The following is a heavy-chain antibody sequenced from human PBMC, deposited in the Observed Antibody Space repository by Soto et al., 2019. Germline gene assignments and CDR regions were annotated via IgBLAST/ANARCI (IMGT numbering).Heavy chain of an antibody. D-gene: IGHD6-13*01. CDR1: GGSFSGYY. V-gene: IGHV4-34*01. CDR3: ARGRFIAAADYFDY. J-gene: IGHJ4*02. Sequence: SETLSLTCAVYGGSFSGYYWSWIRQPPGKGLEWIGEINHSGSTNYNPSLKSRVTISVDTSKNQFSLKLGSVTAADTAVYYCARGRFIAAADYFDYWGQGTLVTVSS. CDR2: INHSGST.